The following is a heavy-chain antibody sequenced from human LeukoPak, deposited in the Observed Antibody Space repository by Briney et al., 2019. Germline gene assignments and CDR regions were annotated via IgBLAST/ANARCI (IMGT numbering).Heavy chain of an antibody. J-gene: IGHJ5*02. CDR2: INPNSGNR. V-gene: IGHV1-8*03. D-gene: IGHD6-13*01. CDR1: GYTFTTLD. Sequence: ASVKVSCKASGYTFTTLDINWVRQATGQGLEWMGWINPNSGNRGYAQKFQGRVTITRDTSISTAYMELRSLRSDDTAVYYCAWDESTAVGLPWGQGTLVTVSS. CDR3: AWDESTAVGLP.